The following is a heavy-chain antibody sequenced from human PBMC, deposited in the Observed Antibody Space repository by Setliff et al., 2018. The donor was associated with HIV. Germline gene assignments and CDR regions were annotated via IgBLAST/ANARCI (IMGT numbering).Heavy chain of an antibody. CDR3: ARTSLPSYDTLTGYYSPEP. J-gene: IGHJ5*02. CDR2: FDPEDGET. V-gene: IGHV1-24*01. Sequence: ASVKVSCKVSGYTLTELSMHWVRQAPGKGLEWMGGFDPEDGETIYAQQFQGRVTMTEDTSTDTAYMELSSLRSEDTAGYYCARTSLPSYDTLTGYYSPEPWGQGTLVTVSS. CDR1: GYTLTELS. D-gene: IGHD3-9*01.